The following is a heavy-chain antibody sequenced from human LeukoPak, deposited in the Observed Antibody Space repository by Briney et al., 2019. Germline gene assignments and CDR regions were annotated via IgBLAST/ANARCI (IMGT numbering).Heavy chain of an antibody. CDR2: IIPIFGTA. J-gene: IGHJ6*03. CDR3: ARGPIINYYMDV. CDR1: GYTFTSYA. V-gene: IGHV1-69*05. Sequence: SVKVSCKASGYTFTSYAISWVRQAPGQGLEWMGGIIPIFGTANYAQKFQGRVTITTDESTSTAYMELSSLRSEDTAVYYCARGPIINYYMDVWGKGTTVTVSS.